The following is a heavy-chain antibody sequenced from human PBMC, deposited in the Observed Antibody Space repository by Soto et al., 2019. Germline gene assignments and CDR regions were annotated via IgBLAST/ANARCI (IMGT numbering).Heavy chain of an antibody. D-gene: IGHD1-26*01. V-gene: IGHV3-73*01. CDR2: IRGEADNYAT. CDR3: TRWVVGAADAFDI. Sequence: EVQLVESGGGLVQPGGSLKLSCAASGLTFSGSAMHWVRQASGRGLEWVGRIRGEADNYATAYAASVKGRFTISRDDSKNTAYLQMNSLKTEDTAVYYCTRWVVGAADAFDIWGQGTMVTVSS. CDR1: GLTFSGSA. J-gene: IGHJ3*02.